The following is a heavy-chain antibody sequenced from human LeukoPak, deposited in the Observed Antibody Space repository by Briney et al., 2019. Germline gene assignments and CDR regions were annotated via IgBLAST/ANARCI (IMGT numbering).Heavy chain of an antibody. CDR1: GGSISSGGNY. Sequence: SSETLSLTCTVSGGSISSGGNYWSWIRQPPGKGLEWIGEINHSGSTNYNPSLKSRVTISVDTSKNQFSLKLSSVTAADTAVYYCARDLGGSYFDYWGQGTLVTVSS. V-gene: IGHV4-61*08. J-gene: IGHJ4*02. CDR2: INHSGST. CDR3: ARDLGGSYFDY. D-gene: IGHD1-26*01.